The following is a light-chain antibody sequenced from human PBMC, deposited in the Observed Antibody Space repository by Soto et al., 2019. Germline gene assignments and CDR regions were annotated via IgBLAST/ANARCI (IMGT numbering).Light chain of an antibody. J-gene: IGKJ2*01. CDR3: QQYDNSPPKYT. V-gene: IGKV3-20*01. Sequence: EIVLTQSPDTLSLSPGERATLSCRASQSVSNNYLSWYQQKPGQAPRLLIYFASTRATGVPDRFSGSGSGTDFALTISRLEPEDFAVYYCQQYDNSPPKYTFGQGTKLEIK. CDR1: QSVSNNY. CDR2: FAS.